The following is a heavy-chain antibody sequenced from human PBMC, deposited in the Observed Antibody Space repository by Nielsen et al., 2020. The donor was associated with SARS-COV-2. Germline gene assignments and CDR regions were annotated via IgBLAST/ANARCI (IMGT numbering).Heavy chain of an antibody. CDR1: GFTFSSLW. CDR3: VGDTGGRWGEL. Sequence: RRSLTLSCVASGFTFSSLWMHWVRQVPGQCLLLLSRINNYGSSTSYPDSVKVRFTISRDNAKNTLWLEMNSLRVDDTAVYYCVGDTGGRWGELWGQGTLVTVSS. V-gene: IGHV3-74*01. CDR2: INNYGSST. D-gene: IGHD2-15*01. J-gene: IGHJ4*02.